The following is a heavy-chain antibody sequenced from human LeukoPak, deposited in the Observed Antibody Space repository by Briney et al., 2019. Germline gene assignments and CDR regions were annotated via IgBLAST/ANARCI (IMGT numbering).Heavy chain of an antibody. CDR1: GGSISSGDYY. D-gene: IGHD3-10*01. CDR2: IYYSGST. CDR3: ARDRVTSGSSLGWFDP. Sequence: PSETLSLTCTVSGGSISSGDYYRSWIRQPPGKGLEWIGYIYYSGSTYYNPSLKSRVTISVDTSKNQFSLKLSSVTAADTAVYYCARDRVTSGSSLGWFDPWAREPWSPSPQ. J-gene: IGHJ5*02. V-gene: IGHV4-30-4*01.